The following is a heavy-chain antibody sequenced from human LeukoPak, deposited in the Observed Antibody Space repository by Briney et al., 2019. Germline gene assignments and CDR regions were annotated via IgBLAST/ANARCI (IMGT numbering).Heavy chain of an antibody. V-gene: IGHV3-21*01. J-gene: IGHJ4*02. CDR1: GFTFSSYS. D-gene: IGHD1-26*01. Sequence: GGSLRLSCAASGFTFSSYSMNWVRQAPGKGLEWVSSISSGSSYIYYADSVKGRFTISRDNAKNSLYLQMNSLRAEDTAVYYCARDRSIVGATTVGYWGQGTLVTVSS. CDR3: ARDRSIVGATTVGY. CDR2: ISSGSSYI.